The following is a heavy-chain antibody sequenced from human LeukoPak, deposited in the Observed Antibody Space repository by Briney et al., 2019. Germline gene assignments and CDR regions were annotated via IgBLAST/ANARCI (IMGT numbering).Heavy chain of an antibody. V-gene: IGHV4-38-2*02. CDR2: IYHSGST. D-gene: IGHD3-22*01. Sequence: SSETLSLACTVSGYSVTSGYYWGWIRQPPGKGLEWIGSIYHSGSTYYNPSLKSRVTTSVDTSKNQFSLKLGSVTAADTAVYYCARDRPIVVVTHDDAFDMWGQGTMVTVSS. CDR1: GYSVTSGYY. CDR3: ARDRPIVVVTHDDAFDM. J-gene: IGHJ3*02.